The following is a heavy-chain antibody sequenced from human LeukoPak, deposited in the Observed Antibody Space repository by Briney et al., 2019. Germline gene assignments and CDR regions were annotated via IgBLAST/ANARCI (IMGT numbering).Heavy chain of an antibody. CDR1: GGSISTYY. CDR3: AGVRPFYDVLTGYYNNYFEY. V-gene: IGHV4-59*01. D-gene: IGHD3-9*01. CDR2: LYYSWST. Sequence: PSETLSLTCTVSGGSISTYYWSCIRQAPGKGLVWVGDLYYSWSTNYYPYLKSRGSISVDKAKDQFLLRLDPVAAADTAVDLCAGVRPFYDVLTGYYNNYFEYWGQGTLVTVSS. J-gene: IGHJ4*02.